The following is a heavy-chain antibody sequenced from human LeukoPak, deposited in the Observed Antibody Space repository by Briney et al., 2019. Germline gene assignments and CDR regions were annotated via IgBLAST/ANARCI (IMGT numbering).Heavy chain of an antibody. J-gene: IGHJ4*02. CDR2: ISGSGGST. CDR3: AKDLKGYYDSSGNFDY. CDR1: GFTFSSYA. Sequence: GGSLRLSCAASGFTFSSYAMSWVRQAPGKGLEWVPAISGSGGSTYYADSVKGRFTISRDNSKNTLYLQMNSLRAEDTAVYYCAKDLKGYYDSSGNFDYWGQGTLVTVSS. D-gene: IGHD3-22*01. V-gene: IGHV3-23*01.